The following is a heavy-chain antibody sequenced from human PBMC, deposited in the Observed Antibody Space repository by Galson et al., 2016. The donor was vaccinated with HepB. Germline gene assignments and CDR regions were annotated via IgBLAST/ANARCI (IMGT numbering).Heavy chain of an antibody. Sequence: SLRLSCAASGFTFNTYNMNWVRQTPGKGLELVSSITSSSSYIYYTDSVKGRFTISRDNAKNSLYLQMNSLRAEGTAIYYCAKDRGDYIWGTYRYTLDAFDVWGQGTMVAVSS. V-gene: IGHV3-21*01. CDR1: GFTFNTYN. CDR2: ITSSSSYI. CDR3: AKDRGDYIWGTYRYTLDAFDV. J-gene: IGHJ3*01. D-gene: IGHD3-16*02.